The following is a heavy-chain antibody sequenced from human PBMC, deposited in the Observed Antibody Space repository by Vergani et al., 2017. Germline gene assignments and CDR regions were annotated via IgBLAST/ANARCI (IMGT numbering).Heavy chain of an antibody. J-gene: IGHJ5*02. Sequence: QVHLMQSGAEVKKPGASVTVSCKASGYTFIGLFIHLVRPAPGHGLEWMGWINPNTGETTYSQASQGRVMMTLDTSTSTVYMELRSLKFDDTAIYYCARDPRFLAPDNYFDAWGQGTLVTVSS. CDR1: GYTFIGLF. D-gene: IGHD3-3*01. CDR2: INPNTGET. CDR3: ARDPRFLAPDNYFDA. V-gene: IGHV1-2*02.